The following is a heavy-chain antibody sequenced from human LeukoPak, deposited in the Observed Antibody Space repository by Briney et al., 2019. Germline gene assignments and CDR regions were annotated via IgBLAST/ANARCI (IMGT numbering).Heavy chain of an antibody. D-gene: IGHD3-16*01. J-gene: IGHJ6*02. CDR1: GGSFSGYY. V-gene: IGHV4-59*01. CDR3: ARFGVDYDMDV. Sequence: SETLSLTCAVYGGSFSGYYWTWIRQPPGKGLEWIGQIHYSGRPDYNPSLKSRVTISVDTSKNQLSLKVTSVTGADTAVYYCARFGVDYDMDVWGQGTTVTVSS. CDR2: IHYSGRP.